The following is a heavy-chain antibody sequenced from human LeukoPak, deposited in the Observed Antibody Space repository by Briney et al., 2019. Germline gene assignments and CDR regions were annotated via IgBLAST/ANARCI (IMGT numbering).Heavy chain of an antibody. CDR3: ARDGESIAVAGPTDY. CDR1: GFTFSSYG. V-gene: IGHV3-33*01. Sequence: GGSLRLSCAASGFTFSSYGMHWVRQAPGKGLEWVAVIWYDGSNKYYADSVKGRFTISRDNSKNTLYLQMNSLRAEDTAVYYCARDGESIAVAGPTDYWGQGTLVTVSS. CDR2: IWYDGSNK. J-gene: IGHJ4*02. D-gene: IGHD6-19*01.